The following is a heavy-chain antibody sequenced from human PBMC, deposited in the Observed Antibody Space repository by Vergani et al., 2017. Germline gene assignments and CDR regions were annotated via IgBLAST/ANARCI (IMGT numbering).Heavy chain of an antibody. CDR1: GFTFSSYS. J-gene: IGHJ4*02. CDR3: AKAAMCLFDY. CDR2: IRYDGSNK. V-gene: IGHV3-30*02. D-gene: IGHD5-18*01. Sequence: QVQLVESGGGVVQPGGSLRLSCAASGFTFSSYSMHWVRQAPGKGLEWVAFIRYDGSNKYYADSVKGRFTISRDNSKNTLYLQMNSLRAEDTAVYYCAKAAMCLFDYWGQGTLVTVSS.